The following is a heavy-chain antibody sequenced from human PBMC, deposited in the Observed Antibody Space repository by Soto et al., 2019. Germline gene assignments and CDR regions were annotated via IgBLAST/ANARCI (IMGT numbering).Heavy chain of an antibody. CDR1: GGSISSYY. D-gene: IGHD3-10*01. CDR2: IYNSGNT. CDR3: ARTSGTYYNLGAYYYYYMDV. J-gene: IGHJ6*03. Sequence: SETLSLTCTVSGGSISSYYWSWIRQPPGKGLEWIGFIYNSGNTNYNPSLKSRVTISVDASKNQFSLKLSSVTAADTAVYYCARTSGTYYNLGAYYYYYMDVWGKGTTVTVSS. V-gene: IGHV4-59*01.